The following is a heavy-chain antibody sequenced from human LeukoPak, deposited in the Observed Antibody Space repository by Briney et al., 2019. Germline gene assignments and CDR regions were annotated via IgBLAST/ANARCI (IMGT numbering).Heavy chain of an antibody. CDR3: ASWRTKQWLGVDY. Sequence: SSETLSLTCTVSGGSISSGDYYWSWIRQPPGKGLEWIGYIYYSGSTYYNPSLKSRVTISVDTSKNQFSLKLSSVTAADTAVYYCASWRTKQWLGVDYWGQGTLVTVSS. D-gene: IGHD6-19*01. V-gene: IGHV4-30-4*01. J-gene: IGHJ4*02. CDR2: IYYSGST. CDR1: GGSISSGDYY.